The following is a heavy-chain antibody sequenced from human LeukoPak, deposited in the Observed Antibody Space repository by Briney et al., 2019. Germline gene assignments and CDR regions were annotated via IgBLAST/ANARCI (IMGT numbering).Heavy chain of an antibody. Sequence: ASVKVSCKASGYTFTDYGVSWVRQAPGQGLEWMGWISTYSDKRNYAQKFQDRVTMTTDKSTSTAYMELSSLRSEDTAVYYCARDQMTTVTTYWGQGTLVTVSS. CDR2: ISTYSDKR. D-gene: IGHD4-17*01. J-gene: IGHJ4*02. CDR1: GYTFTDYG. CDR3: ARDQMTTVTTY. V-gene: IGHV1-18*01.